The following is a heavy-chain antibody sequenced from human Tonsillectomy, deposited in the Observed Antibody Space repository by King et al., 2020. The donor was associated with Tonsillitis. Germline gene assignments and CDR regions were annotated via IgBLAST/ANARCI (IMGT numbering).Heavy chain of an antibody. J-gene: IGHJ6*02. CDR2: IIPIFGTA. D-gene: IGHD4-11*01. CDR1: GGTFSSSA. Sequence: VQLVESGAEVKKPGSSVKVSCKASGGTFSSSAISWVRQAPGQGLDWMGGIIPIFGTANYAQKFQGRVTITADTSTGTAYMELSSLNSEDTAVYYCARSRTLSSNYDHYYGMDVWGQGTTVTVSS. V-gene: IGHV1-69*06. CDR3: ARSRTLSSNYDHYYGMDV.